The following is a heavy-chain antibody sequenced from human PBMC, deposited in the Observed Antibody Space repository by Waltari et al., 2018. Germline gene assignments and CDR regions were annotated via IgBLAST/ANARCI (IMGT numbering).Heavy chain of an antibody. J-gene: IGHJ4*02. D-gene: IGHD5-12*01. CDR3: EGSWT. V-gene: IGHV3-7*01. CDR2: INRDGSRE. Sequence: EVQLVEFGGGLVQPGGSLRLSCAASGFNWIRQAPGKGLEWVANINRDGSRESYVDSVKGRFTISRDNAKNSVFLQMNSLRVEDTAVYYCEGSWTWGQGTLVTVSS. CDR1: GFN.